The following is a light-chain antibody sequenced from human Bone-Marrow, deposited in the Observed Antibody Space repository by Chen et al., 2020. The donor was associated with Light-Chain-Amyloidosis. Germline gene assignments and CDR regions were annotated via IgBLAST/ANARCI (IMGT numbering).Light chain of an antibody. CDR2: DAS. CDR1: QDISNY. CDR3: QQYDTLPYT. Sequence: DIQMTQSPSSLSASVGDRVTITCQASQDISNYLNWYQQKPGKAPKLLIYDASNLETGVPSRFSGSGSGTDFTFTISSLQPEDIATYYCQQYDTLPYTVGQGTKLESK. V-gene: IGKV1-33*01. J-gene: IGKJ2*01.